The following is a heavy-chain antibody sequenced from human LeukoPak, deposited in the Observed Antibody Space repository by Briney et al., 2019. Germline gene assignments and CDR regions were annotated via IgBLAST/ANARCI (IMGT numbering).Heavy chain of an antibody. CDR3: ARSQLMVRGATDAFDI. CDR1: GYSISSGYY. V-gene: IGHV4-61*01. J-gene: IGHJ3*02. Sequence: SETLSLTCTVSGYSISSGYYWGWIRQPPGKGLEWIGYIYYSGSTNYNPSLKSRVTISVDTSKNQFSLKLSSVTAADTAVYYCARSQLMVRGATDAFDIWGQGTMVTVSS. D-gene: IGHD3-10*01. CDR2: IYYSGST.